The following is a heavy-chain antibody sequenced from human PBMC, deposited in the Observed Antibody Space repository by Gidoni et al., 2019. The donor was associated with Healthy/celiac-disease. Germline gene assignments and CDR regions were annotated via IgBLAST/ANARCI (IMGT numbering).Heavy chain of an antibody. CDR3: ASGRRYNWNYVCY. CDR2: INSYGGRT. Sequence: EVHLVESGGGLVQPGGSLRLSCAASGFTFSSYWMHWVRQAPGKGLVWFSRINSYGGRTSYADSVKGRFTISRDNAKNTLYLQMNSLRAEDTAVYYCASGRRYNWNYVCYWGQGTLVTVSS. J-gene: IGHJ4*02. V-gene: IGHV3-74*01. D-gene: IGHD1-20*01. CDR1: GFTFSSYW.